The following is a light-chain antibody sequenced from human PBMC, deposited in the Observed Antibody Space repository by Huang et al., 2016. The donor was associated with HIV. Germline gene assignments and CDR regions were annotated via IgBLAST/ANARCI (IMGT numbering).Light chain of an antibody. V-gene: IGKV1-8*01. CDR2: AAS. CDR1: QDINNF. CDR3: QQYDIHPLT. J-gene: IGKJ3*01. Sequence: IRMTQSPSSLSASTGDRVTITCRANQDINNFLAWYQQRPGSVPKLLIYAASTLQSGGPSGCSGNGSGTDFTLTIGCRQSEDVATYYCQQYDIHPLTFGPGTRVDIK.